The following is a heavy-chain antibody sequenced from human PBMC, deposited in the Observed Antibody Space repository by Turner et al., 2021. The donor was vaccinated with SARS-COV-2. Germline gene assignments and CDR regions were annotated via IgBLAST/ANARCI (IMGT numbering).Heavy chain of an antibody. CDR2: ISSNGCNT. Sequence: EVQRLGSGGALDQPVRPLNPAWSAIACTFSTYPMHWVRQAPGKGVEEVSGISSNGCNTYYGESAKGRFTISRDNSKNTLYVQMSSLRAEETAVYYCVKDGWELLFLDFWGQGTLVTVSS. J-gene: IGHJ4*02. CDR1: ACTFSTYP. V-gene: IGHV3-64*05. D-gene: IGHD2-21*02. CDR3: VKDGWELLFLDF.